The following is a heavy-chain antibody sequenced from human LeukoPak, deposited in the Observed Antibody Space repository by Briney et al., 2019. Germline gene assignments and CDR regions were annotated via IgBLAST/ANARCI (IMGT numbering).Heavy chain of an antibody. CDR2: MNPNSGNT. J-gene: IGHJ3*02. CDR1: GYTFTSYD. D-gene: IGHD3-9*01. CDR3: ARGPTYFGILTGYYSLDAFDI. Sequence: GASVKVSCKASGYTFTSYDINWVRQATGQGLEWMGWMNPNSGNTGYAQKFQGRVTMTRNTSISTAYMELSSLRSEDTAVYYCARGPTYFGILTGYYSLDAFDIWGQGTMVTVSS. V-gene: IGHV1-8*01.